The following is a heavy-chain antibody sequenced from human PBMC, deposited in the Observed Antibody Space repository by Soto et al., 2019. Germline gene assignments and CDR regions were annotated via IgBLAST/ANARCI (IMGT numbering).Heavy chain of an antibody. J-gene: IGHJ4*02. CDR3: ARMGPRAARPSY. D-gene: IGHD6-6*01. CDR2: VSSSGTTM. CDR1: GFTFSDYD. V-gene: IGHV3-11*01. Sequence: QVQLAESGGGRVEPGGYLRISCAASGFTFSDYDMSWIRQSPGKGLEWVSFVSSSGTTMYFADSVKGRFTISRDNAKNSLYLQMNSLRAEDTAVYYCARMGPRAARPSYWGQGTLVTVSS.